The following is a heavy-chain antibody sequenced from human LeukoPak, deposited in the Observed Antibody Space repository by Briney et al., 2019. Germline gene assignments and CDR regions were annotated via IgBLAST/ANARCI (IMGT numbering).Heavy chain of an antibody. CDR3: AKDWGYTTMVSYYFDY. CDR1: GFTFSGYG. D-gene: IGHD5-18*01. CDR2: IWNDGNNK. J-gene: IGHJ4*02. V-gene: IGHV3-33*06. Sequence: SGGCLRLSCAASGFTFSGYGMHWVRQAPDKGLGWVAVIWNDGNNKYYADSVKGRFTISRDNSKNTLYLQMNSLRAEDTAVYYCAKDWGYTTMVSYYFDYWGQGALVTVSS.